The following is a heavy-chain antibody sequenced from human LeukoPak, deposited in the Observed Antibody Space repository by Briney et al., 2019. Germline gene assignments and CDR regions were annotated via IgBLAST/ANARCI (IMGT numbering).Heavy chain of an antibody. Sequence: PSETLSLTCTVSGDSISGHYWNWIRQPPGKGLEWIGYVHYSGITYYNPSLKSRVATSVDTSKNQFSLILNSVTAAEPGVYYCARDPYQHYLNPWGQGPLVRVSS. V-gene: IGHV4-59*11. J-gene: IGHJ5*02. CDR2: VHYSGIT. CDR1: GDSISGHY. CDR3: ARDPYQHYLNP. D-gene: IGHD2-2*01.